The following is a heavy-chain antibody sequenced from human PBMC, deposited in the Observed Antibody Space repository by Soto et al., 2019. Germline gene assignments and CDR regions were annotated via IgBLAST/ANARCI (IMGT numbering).Heavy chain of an antibody. CDR2: LNRNSAKV. Sequence: VQLVESGGGLVQPGRSLRLSCATSGFTFDDYAMHWVRQAPGKGLEWVAGLNRNSAKVGYADSVKGRCTISRDNANISLHLQLNSLGTEDTSLYDYGKASGAGIVVVHATMRRACYKFESWGQGMLVTVSS. J-gene: IGHJ5*01. CDR1: GFTFDDYA. V-gene: IGHV3-9*01. CDR3: GKASGAGIVVVHATMRRACYKFES. D-gene: IGHD2-2*01.